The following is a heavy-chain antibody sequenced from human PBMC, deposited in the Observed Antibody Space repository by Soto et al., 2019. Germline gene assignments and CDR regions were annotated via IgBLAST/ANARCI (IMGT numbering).Heavy chain of an antibody. CDR3: ARDIGFDYVN. J-gene: IGHJ4*02. CDR1: GXNVMSYW. Sequence: LRLSFAVSGXNVMSYWMSWVRQAPGKGLEWVASVKEDGSELYYLHSVRGRFSISRDSAGNALHLTMNYLSAEDTGVYFCARDIGFDYVNWGQGIPVTVSS. V-gene: IGHV3-7*01. CDR2: VKEDGSEL. D-gene: IGHD3-16*01.